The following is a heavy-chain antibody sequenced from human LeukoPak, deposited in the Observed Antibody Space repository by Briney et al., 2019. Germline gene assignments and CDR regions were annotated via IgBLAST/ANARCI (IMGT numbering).Heavy chain of an antibody. CDR2: IWYDGSNK. Sequence: GGSLRLSCAASGFTFSSYGMPWVRQAPGKGLEWVAVIWYDGSNKYYADSVKGRFTFSRDNSKNTLYLQMNSLRAEDTAVYYCARYDGYDSCFDYWGQGTLVTVSS. V-gene: IGHV3-33*01. CDR3: ARYDGYDSCFDY. J-gene: IGHJ4*02. CDR1: GFTFSSYG. D-gene: IGHD5-12*01.